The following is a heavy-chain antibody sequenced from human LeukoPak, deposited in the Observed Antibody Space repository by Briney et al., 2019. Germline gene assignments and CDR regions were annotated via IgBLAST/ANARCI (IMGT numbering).Heavy chain of an antibody. CDR3: AKAFPLPGSGSHYVSNWFDP. D-gene: IGHD3-10*01. V-gene: IGHV3-33*06. CDR1: GFTFSTYG. CDR2: IWHDGDRK. Sequence: GGSLRLSCAASGFTFSTYGMHWVRQAPGKGLEWVAIIWHDGDRKYYGDSVKGRFTISRDNSKNMLYLEMNSLRADDTAVYYCAKAFPLPGSGSHYVSNWFDPWGQGTLVTVSS. J-gene: IGHJ5*02.